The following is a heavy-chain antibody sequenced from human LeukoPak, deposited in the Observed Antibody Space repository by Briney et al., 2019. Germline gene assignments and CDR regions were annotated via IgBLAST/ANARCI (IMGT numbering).Heavy chain of an antibody. CDR3: ARVREAYYDFWNFALDY. Sequence: GASVKVSCKASGGTFSSYAISWVRQAPGQGLEWMGGIIPIFGTANYGQKFQGRVTITADESTSTAYMELSSLRSEDTAVYYCARVREAYYDFWNFALDYWGQGTLVTVSS. CDR2: IIPIFGTA. D-gene: IGHD3-3*01. CDR1: GGTFSSYA. J-gene: IGHJ4*02. V-gene: IGHV1-69*13.